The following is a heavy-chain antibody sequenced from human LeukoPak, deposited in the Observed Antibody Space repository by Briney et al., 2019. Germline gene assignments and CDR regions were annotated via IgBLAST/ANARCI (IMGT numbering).Heavy chain of an antibody. V-gene: IGHV3-20*04. Sequence: GGSLRLSCAASGFTFDDYGMSWVRQVPGKGLEWVTGINWNGDRTSYADSVKGRFTTSRENAKNSLYLQMNSLRVEDTAFYYCTRKGISGGSLRHSFDYWGQGTLVAVSS. CDR2: INWNGDRT. CDR3: TRKGISGGSLRHSFDY. CDR1: GFTFDDYG. J-gene: IGHJ4*02. D-gene: IGHD2-15*01.